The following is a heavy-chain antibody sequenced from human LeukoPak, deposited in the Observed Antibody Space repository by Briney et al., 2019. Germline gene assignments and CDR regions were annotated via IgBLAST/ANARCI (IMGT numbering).Heavy chain of an antibody. CDR1: GGSISTYH. Sequence: SETLSLTCTVSGGSISTYHWTWVRQPPGKGLEWIGYIYSSGTTKYNPSLKSRVTISVDTSKDQFSLNLRSLTAADTAVYYCARAQLNLLADFGIDVWGQGTTVTVSS. CDR2: IYSSGTT. J-gene: IGHJ6*02. D-gene: IGHD3-3*02. V-gene: IGHV4-59*01. CDR3: ARAQLNLLADFGIDV.